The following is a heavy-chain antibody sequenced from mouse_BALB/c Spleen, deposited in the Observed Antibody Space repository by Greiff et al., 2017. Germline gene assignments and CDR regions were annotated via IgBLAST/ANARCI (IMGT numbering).Heavy chain of an antibody. V-gene: IGHV1-54*01. J-gene: IGHJ4*01. CDR2: INPGSGGT. Sequence: VQLQQSGAELVRPGTSVKLSCKASGYAFTNYLIEWVKQRPGQGLEWIGVINPGSGGTNYNEKFKGKATLTADKSSSTAYMQLSSLTSDDSAVYFCARRGTKPFAMDYWGQGTSVTVSS. D-gene: IGHD3-1*01. CDR1: GYAFTNYL. CDR3: ARRGTKPFAMDY.